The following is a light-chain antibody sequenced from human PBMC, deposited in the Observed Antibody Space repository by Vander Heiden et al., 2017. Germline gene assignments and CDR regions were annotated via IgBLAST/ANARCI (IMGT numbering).Light chain of an antibody. Sequence: SSVLHQPPWVQEAPCPTARITCWGNNVGSRSVHGYRQKPGHASVLVVYDDSDRPSAIPGRCSGSNSGNSAALTISRVEAGDEADYYCQVCDSSSDHPWVFGGGTKLTVL. CDR2: DDS. CDR1: NVGSRS. J-gene: IGLJ3*02. CDR3: QVCDSSSDHPWV. V-gene: IGLV3-21*02.